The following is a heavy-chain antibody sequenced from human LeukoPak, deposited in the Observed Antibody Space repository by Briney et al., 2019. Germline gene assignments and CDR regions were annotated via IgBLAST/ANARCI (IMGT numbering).Heavy chain of an antibody. CDR1: GFTFDDYA. D-gene: IGHD2-2*01. CDR2: IWYDGSNK. Sequence: PGRSLRLSCAASGFTFDDYAMHWVRQAPGKGLEWVAVIWYDGSNKYYADSVKGRFTISRDNSKNTLYLQMNSLRAEDTAVYYCARDQCSSTSCSQSFDYWGQGTLVTVSS. CDR3: ARDQCSSTSCSQSFDY. J-gene: IGHJ4*02. V-gene: IGHV3-33*08.